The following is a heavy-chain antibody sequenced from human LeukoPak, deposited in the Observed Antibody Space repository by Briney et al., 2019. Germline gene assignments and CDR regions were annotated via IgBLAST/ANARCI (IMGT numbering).Heavy chain of an antibody. CDR3: ARNEGSI. Sequence: KPGGSLRLSCAASGFTFSDHYMSWFRQAPGKGLEWVSYISNSGSLKYYADSVKGRFTISRDNAKNSLYLQMDSLRAEETAVYYCARNEGSIWGQGTLVTVSS. V-gene: IGHV3-11*01. J-gene: IGHJ4*02. CDR2: ISNSGSLK. D-gene: IGHD1-26*01. CDR1: GFTFSDHY.